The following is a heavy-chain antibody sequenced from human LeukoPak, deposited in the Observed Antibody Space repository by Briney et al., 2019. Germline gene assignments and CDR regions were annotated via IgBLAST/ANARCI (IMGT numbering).Heavy chain of an antibody. J-gene: IGHJ4*02. D-gene: IGHD5-18*01. CDR3: ARRGGYSYDYEY. CDR2: IYYSGST. CDR1: GGSISSSSYY. V-gene: IGHV4-39*01. Sequence: PSETLSLTCTVSGGSISSSSYYWGWIRQPPGKGLEWIGSIYYSGSTYYNPSLKSRVTISVDTSKNQFSLKLSSVTAADPAVYYCARRGGYSYDYEYWGQGTLVTVSS.